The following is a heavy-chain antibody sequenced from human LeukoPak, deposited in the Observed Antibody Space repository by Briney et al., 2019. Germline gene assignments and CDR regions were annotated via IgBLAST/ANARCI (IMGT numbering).Heavy chain of an antibody. Sequence: PGGSLRLSCAASGFTFSSYSMNWVRQAPGKGLEWVAVISYDGSNKYYADSVKGRFTISRDNSKNTLYLQMNSLRAEDTAVYYCAKPISSWYYSGMDVWGQGTTVTVSS. J-gene: IGHJ6*02. V-gene: IGHV3-30*18. CDR2: ISYDGSNK. D-gene: IGHD6-13*01. CDR3: AKPISSWYYSGMDV. CDR1: GFTFSSYS.